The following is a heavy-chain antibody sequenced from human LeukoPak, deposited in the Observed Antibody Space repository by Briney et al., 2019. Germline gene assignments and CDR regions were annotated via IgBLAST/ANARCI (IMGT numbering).Heavy chain of an antibody. J-gene: IGHJ5*02. V-gene: IGHV3-21*01. D-gene: IGHD3-10*01. CDR2: ISSSSSYI. CDR1: GFTLSSYS. Sequence: GSLRLSCAVSGFTLSSYSMNWVRQAPGKGLEWVSSISSSSSYIYYADSVKGRFTISRDNAKNSLYLQMNSLRAEDTAVYYCARDWGSGSYYNGYNWFDPWGQGTLVTVSS. CDR3: ARDWGSGSYYNGYNWFDP.